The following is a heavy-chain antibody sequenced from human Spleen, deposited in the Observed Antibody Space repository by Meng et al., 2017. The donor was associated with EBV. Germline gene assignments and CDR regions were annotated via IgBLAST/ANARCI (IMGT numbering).Heavy chain of an antibody. J-gene: IGHJ5*02. CDR3: VRGSGYSSSSPPDWFDP. D-gene: IGHD6-13*01. CDR1: GGSFSGYY. Sequence: APRKQWGPGLWKPSEALALHCAVNGGSFSGYYWSWIRQTPAKGLEWVEEIKNGGSSSHNPSLKNRVSISIDTSKNQFSLRLTSVTAADTAVYYCVRGSGYSSSSPPDWFDPWGQGTLVTVSS. CDR2: IKNGGSS. V-gene: IGHV4-34*02.